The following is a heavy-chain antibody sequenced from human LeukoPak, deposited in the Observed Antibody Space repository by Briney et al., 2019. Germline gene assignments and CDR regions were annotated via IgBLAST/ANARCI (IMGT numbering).Heavy chain of an antibody. Sequence: PSETLSLTCTVSGGSISSSSYYWGWIRQPPGKGLEWIGSNYYSGSTYYNPSLKSRVTISVDTSKDQFSLKLSSVTAADTAVYYCARQSIVGAAYYYYGMDVWGQGTTVTVSS. V-gene: IGHV4-39*01. J-gene: IGHJ6*02. D-gene: IGHD1-26*01. CDR3: ARQSIVGAAYYYYGMDV. CDR1: GGSISSSSYY. CDR2: NYYSGST.